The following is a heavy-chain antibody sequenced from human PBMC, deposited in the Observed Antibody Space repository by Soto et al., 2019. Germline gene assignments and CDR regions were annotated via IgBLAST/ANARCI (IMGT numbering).Heavy chain of an antibody. CDR3: TTVFRDGYNFAHFDY. Sequence: PGGSLRLSCAASGITFSNAWMSRVRQAPGKGLEWVGRIKSNTDGGTTDYAAPVKGRFTNSSDDSKNTLYLQMNSLKTEDTAVYYCTTVFRDGYNFAHFDYWGQGTLVTVSS. CDR1: GITFSNAW. V-gene: IGHV3-15*01. CDR2: IKSNTDGGTT. D-gene: IGHD5-12*01. J-gene: IGHJ4*02.